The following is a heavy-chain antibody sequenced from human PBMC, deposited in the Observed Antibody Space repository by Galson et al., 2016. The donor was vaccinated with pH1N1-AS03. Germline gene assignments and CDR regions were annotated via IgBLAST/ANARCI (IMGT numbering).Heavy chain of an antibody. CDR3: ARRRAAGGRLPYSWFDP. CDR2: ISVYNGNT. Sequence: ASGYVFGSYRISWVRQAPGQGLEWMGWISVYNGNTNHAQNLQDRVTMSTDTSSTTPYTELRSLTSDDSAVYYCARRRAAGGRLPYSWFDPWGPGTLVIVSS. V-gene: IGHV1-18*01. D-gene: IGHD2-15*01. CDR1: GYVFGSYR. J-gene: IGHJ5*02.